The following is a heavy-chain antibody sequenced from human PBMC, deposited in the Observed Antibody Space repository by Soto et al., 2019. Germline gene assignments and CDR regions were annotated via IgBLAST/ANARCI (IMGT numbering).Heavy chain of an antibody. CDR2: ISYDGSNK. Sequence: QVQLVESGGGVVQPGRSLRLSCAASGFTFSSYAMHWVRQAPGKGLEWVAVISYDGSNKYYADSVKGRFTISRDNSKNPLYLQMNSLRAEDTAVYYCARGVTPRSFFDLWGRGTLVTVSS. V-gene: IGHV3-30-3*01. CDR3: ARGVTPRSFFDL. J-gene: IGHJ2*01. D-gene: IGHD2-15*01. CDR1: GFTFSSYA.